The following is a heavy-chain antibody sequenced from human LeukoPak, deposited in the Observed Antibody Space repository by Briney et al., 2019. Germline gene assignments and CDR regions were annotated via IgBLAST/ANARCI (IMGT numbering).Heavy chain of an antibody. V-gene: IGHV3-74*01. CDR3: ARDPRVLYPSFDY. CDR2: INRDGSST. D-gene: IGHD2/OR15-2a*01. J-gene: IGHJ4*02. Sequence: GGSLRLSCAASGIIFSNYWMHWVRQAPGKGLVWVSRINRDGSSTSYADSVKGRFTISRDNAKNTLYLQMNSLRAEDTAVYYCARDPRVLYPSFDYWGQGTLVTVSS. CDR1: GIIFSNYW.